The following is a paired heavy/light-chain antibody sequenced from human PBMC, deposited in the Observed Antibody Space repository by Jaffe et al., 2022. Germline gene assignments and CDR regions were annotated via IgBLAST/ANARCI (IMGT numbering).Heavy chain of an antibody. D-gene: IGHD2-2*02. V-gene: IGHV1-18*01. CDR3: ARDYLGYNNRRKGFDY. Sequence: QVQLVQSGAEVKKPGASVKVSCKASGYTFTSYGISWVRQAPGQGLEWMGWISAYNGNTDYAQKLQGRVTMTIDTSTSTAYMELRSLRSDDTAVYYCARDYLGYNNRRKGFDYWGQGTLVTVSS. CDR2: ISAYNGNT. J-gene: IGHJ4*02. CDR1: GYTFTSYG.
Light chain of an antibody. CDR1: SSNIGSNT. Sequence: QSVLTQPPSASGTPGQRLTISCSGSSSNIGSNTVNWYQHLPGTAPKLLIYSNNQRPSGVPDRFSGSKSGTSASLAISGLQSEDEADYYCAAWDDSLNGWVFGGGTKLTVL. CDR3: AAWDDSLNGWV. CDR2: SNN. J-gene: IGLJ3*02. V-gene: IGLV1-44*01.